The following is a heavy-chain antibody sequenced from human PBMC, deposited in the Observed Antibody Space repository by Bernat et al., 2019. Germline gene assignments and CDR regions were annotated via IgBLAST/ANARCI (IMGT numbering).Heavy chain of an antibody. D-gene: IGHD3-10*01. CDR1: GGSISSGCYY. CDR2: IYTSGST. Sequence: QVQLQESGPGLVKPSQTLSLTCTVSGGSISSGCYYWSWIRQPAGKGLEWIGRIYTSGSTNYNPSLKSRVTISVDTSKNQFSLKLSSVTAADTAVYYCASGVSYYYGSGSYYYYGMDVWGQGTTVTVSS. J-gene: IGHJ6*02. V-gene: IGHV4-61*02. CDR3: ASGVSYYYGSGSYYYYGMDV.